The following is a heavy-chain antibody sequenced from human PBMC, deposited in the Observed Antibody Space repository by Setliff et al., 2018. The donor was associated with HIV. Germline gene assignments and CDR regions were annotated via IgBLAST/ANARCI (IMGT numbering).Heavy chain of an antibody. CDR3: ARDRGSTSWRGGGFYYYGMDV. J-gene: IGHJ6*02. CDR1: GLTFSSYS. D-gene: IGHD6-13*01. V-gene: IGHV3-21*01. Sequence: GGSLRLSCVASGLTFSSYSMNWVRQAPGKGLEWVSSISSSSSYMYYADSLKGRFTISLDSAKNSLYLQMNSLRAEDTAVYYCARDRGSTSWRGGGFYYYGMDVWGQGTTVTVSS. CDR2: ISSSSSYM.